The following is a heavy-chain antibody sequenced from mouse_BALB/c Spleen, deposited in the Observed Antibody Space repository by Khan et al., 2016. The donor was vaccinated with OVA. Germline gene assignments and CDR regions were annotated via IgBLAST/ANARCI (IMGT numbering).Heavy chain of an antibody. Sequence: QVQLQQSGPGLVAPSQSLSITCTVSGFSLSRYNIHWVRQPPGKGLEWLGMIWAGGGTDYTSTLKSRLNISKDNSKSQVFLKMNSLQTDDTAMYYCARAYYRYDGYYAMDFWGQGTSVTVSS. CDR2: IWAGGGT. CDR1: GFSLSRYN. J-gene: IGHJ4*01. V-gene: IGHV2-6-4*01. CDR3: ARAYYRYDGYYAMDF. D-gene: IGHD2-14*01.